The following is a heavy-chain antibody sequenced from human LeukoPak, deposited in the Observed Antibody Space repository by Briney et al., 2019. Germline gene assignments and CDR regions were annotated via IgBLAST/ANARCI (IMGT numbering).Heavy chain of an antibody. CDR3: ARDSSSWYWYYYGMDV. D-gene: IGHD6-13*01. V-gene: IGHV1-46*01. J-gene: IGHJ6*02. Sequence: ASVKVSCKASGYTFTSYYMHWVRQAPGQGLEWMGIINPSGGSTSYAQKFQGRVTMTRDTSTSTVYMELSSLRSEDTAAYYCARDSSSWYWYYYGMDVWGQGTTVTVSS. CDR2: INPSGGST. CDR1: GYTFTSYY.